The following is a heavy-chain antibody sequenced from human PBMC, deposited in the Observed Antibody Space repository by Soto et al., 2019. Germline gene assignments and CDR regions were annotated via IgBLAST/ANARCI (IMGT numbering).Heavy chain of an antibody. V-gene: IGHV1-69*13. Sequence: SVKVSCKASGGTFSRYSISWVRQAPGQGLEWMGGIIPIFGTANYAQKFQGRVTITADESTSTAYMELSSLRSEDTAVYYCAGDRGGSYPYFDYWGQGTLVTVSS. CDR1: GGTFSRYS. CDR3: AGDRGGSYPYFDY. D-gene: IGHD1-26*01. J-gene: IGHJ4*02. CDR2: IIPIFGTA.